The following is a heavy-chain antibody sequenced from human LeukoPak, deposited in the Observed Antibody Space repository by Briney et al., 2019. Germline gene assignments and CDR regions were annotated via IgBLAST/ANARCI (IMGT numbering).Heavy chain of an antibody. CDR1: GFTFSSYD. CDR2: ISYDGSDK. J-gene: IGHJ4*02. V-gene: IGHV3-30*18. Sequence: QAGGSLRLSCAASGFTFSSYDIHWVRQAPGKGLEWVAIISYDGSDKYYAYSVKGRFTISRDNSKNTLYLQMNSLRAEDTAVYYCAKDSQQWLASHYFDNWGQGTLVTVSS. D-gene: IGHD6-19*01. CDR3: AKDSQQWLASHYFDN.